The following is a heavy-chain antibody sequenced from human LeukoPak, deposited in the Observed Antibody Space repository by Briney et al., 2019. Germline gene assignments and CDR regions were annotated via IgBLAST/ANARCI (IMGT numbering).Heavy chain of an antibody. CDR3: ARGGTIFGVVITSDAFDI. J-gene: IGHJ3*02. Sequence: ASVKVSFKASGYTFTTYHMHWVRQAPGQGLEWMGIINPSGGSTNYAQKFQGRVTMTRDMSTRAVYMELSSLRSDATAVYYCARGGTIFGVVITSDAFDIWGQGTMVTVSS. V-gene: IGHV1-46*01. CDR2: INPSGGST. CDR1: GYTFTTYH. D-gene: IGHD3-3*01.